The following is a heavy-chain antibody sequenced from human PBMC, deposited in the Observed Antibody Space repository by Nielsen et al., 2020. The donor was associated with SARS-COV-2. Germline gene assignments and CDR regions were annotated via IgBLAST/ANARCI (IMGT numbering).Heavy chain of an antibody. Sequence: GESLKISCAASGFTFSDYYMSWIRQAPGKGLEWVSYISSSSSYTNYADSVKGRFTISRDNAKNSLYLQMNSLRAEDTAVYYCARGTVTPFDYWGQGTLVTVSS. CDR1: GFTFSDYY. D-gene: IGHD4-17*01. CDR2: ISSSSSYT. V-gene: IGHV3-11*05. CDR3: ARGTVTPFDY. J-gene: IGHJ4*02.